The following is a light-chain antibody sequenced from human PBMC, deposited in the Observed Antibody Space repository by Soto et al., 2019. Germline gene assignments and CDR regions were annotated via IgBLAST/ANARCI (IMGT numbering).Light chain of an antibody. V-gene: IGKV3-11*01. CDR3: QQRSNWPPALS. Sequence: EIVMTQSPATLSVYPGERATLSCRASQSISSNLAWYQQKPGQAPRLLIYDASKRATGIPGRFSGSGSGTDFTLTISSLEPEDFAVYYCQQRSNWPPALSFGGGSKV. CDR1: QSISSN. J-gene: IGKJ4*01. CDR2: DAS.